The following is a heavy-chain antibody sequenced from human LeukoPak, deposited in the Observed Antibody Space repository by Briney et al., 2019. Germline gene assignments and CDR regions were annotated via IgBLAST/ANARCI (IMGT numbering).Heavy chain of an antibody. Sequence: SETLSPTCTVSGGSISSYYCNWIRQPPGKGLEWIGYIYYIGSTNYNPSLKSRVTISVGTSKNQFSLKLNSVTAADTAVYYCATGAGGWFDPWGQGTLVTVSS. CDR1: GGSISSYY. CDR2: IYYIGST. CDR3: ATGAGGWFDP. V-gene: IGHV4-59*01. J-gene: IGHJ5*02.